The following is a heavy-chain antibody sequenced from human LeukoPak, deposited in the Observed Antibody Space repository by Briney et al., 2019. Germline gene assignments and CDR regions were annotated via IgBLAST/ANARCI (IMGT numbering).Heavy chain of an antibody. CDR3: AKDRVVSGRFGEVAS. V-gene: IGHV3-21*01. J-gene: IGHJ5*02. D-gene: IGHD3-10*01. CDR1: GFTFSSYS. CDR2: ISSDNAYI. Sequence: PGGSLRLSCAASGFTFSSYSMNWVRQAPGKGLEWVSFISSDNAYIYYADSVKGRFTISRDNARNSLYLQMTSLRAEDTAIYYCAKDRVVSGRFGEVASWGQGTLVTVSS.